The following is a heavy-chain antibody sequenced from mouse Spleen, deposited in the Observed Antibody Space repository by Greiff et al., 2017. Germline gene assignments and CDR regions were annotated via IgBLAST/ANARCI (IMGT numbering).Heavy chain of an antibody. CDR2: INPNNGGT. CDR3: ALGGYYFDY. D-gene: IGHD4-1*01. J-gene: IGHJ2*01. V-gene: IGHV1-26*01. CDR1: GYTFTDYY. Sequence: QQQSGPELVKPGASVKISCKASGYTFTDYYMNWVKQSHGKSLEWIGDINPNNGGTSYNQKFKGKATLTVDKSSSTAYMELRSLTSEDSAVYYCALGGYYFDYWGQGTTLTVSS.